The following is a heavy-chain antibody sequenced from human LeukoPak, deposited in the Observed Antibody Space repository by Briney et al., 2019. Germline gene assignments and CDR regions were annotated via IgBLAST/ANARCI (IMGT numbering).Heavy chain of an antibody. Sequence: GGSLRLSCAASGFTFSSYAMSWVRQAPGKGLEWVSAISGSGGSTYYADSVKGRFTISRDNSKNTLYLQMNSLRAEDTAVYYCATAERDIVVVPNYYHGMDVWGQGTTVTVSS. CDR2: ISGSGGST. D-gene: IGHD2-2*01. CDR3: ATAERDIVVVPNYYHGMDV. J-gene: IGHJ6*02. V-gene: IGHV3-23*01. CDR1: GFTFSSYA.